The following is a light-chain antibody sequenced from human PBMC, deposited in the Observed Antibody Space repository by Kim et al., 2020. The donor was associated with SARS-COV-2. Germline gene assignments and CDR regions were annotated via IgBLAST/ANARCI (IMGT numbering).Light chain of an antibody. V-gene: IGLV3-1*01. J-gene: IGLJ2*01. CDR2: QDA. Sequence: SYELTQPPSVSVSPRQTASITCSGDKLGDKYVCWYQQKPGQSPVLVIYQDAKRPSGIPERFSGSNSGNTATLTISGTQAMDEADYYCQAWDSSIVIFGGGTQLTVL. CDR1: KLGDKY. CDR3: QAWDSSIVI.